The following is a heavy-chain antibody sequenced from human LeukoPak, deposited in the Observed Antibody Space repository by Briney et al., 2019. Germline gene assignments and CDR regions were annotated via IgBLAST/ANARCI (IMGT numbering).Heavy chain of an antibody. D-gene: IGHD3-9*01. J-gene: IGHJ3*02. Sequence: GGSLTLSCVASGFTITTYAMGWVRQAPGKGLDGVSVISDCGDSTQYADSVKGRFTISRDSSKNTLYLQMNRLRGEDTAVYYCAKGRWGLTINNFDIWGKETMVTVSS. CDR3: AKGRWGLTINNFDI. CDR2: ISDCGDST. CDR1: GFTITTYA. V-gene: IGHV3-23*01.